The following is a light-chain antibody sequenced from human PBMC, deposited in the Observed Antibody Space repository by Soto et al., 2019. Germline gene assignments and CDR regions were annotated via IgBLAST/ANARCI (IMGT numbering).Light chain of an antibody. CDR2: GAS. J-gene: IGKJ1*01. CDR3: QQYGSSQWT. Sequence: EIVLTQSPGTLSLSPGEGATLSCRASQSVSSSYLAWYQQKPGQAPRLLIYGASSRASGIPDRFSGSGSGTDCTLTISRLELEDFAVYYCQQYGSSQWTFGQGTKVEIK. CDR1: QSVSSSY. V-gene: IGKV3-20*01.